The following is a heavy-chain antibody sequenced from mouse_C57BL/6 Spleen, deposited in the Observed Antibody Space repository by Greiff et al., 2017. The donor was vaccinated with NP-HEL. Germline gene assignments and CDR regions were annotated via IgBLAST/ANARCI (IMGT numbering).Heavy chain of an antibody. CDR1: GYTFTSYW. CDR3: ARGGTMVTTDGYYAMDY. V-gene: IGHV1-69*01. D-gene: IGHD2-2*01. Sequence: VQLQQPGAELVMPGASVKLSCKASGYTFTSYWMHWVKQRPGQGLEWIGEIDPSDSYTNYNQKFKGKSTLTVDKSSSTAYMQLSSLTSEDSAVYYCARGGTMVTTDGYYAMDYWGQGTSVTVSS. J-gene: IGHJ4*01. CDR2: IDPSDSYT.